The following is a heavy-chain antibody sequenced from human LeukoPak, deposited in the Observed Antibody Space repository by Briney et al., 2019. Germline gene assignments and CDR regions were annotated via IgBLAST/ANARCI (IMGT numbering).Heavy chain of an antibody. CDR2: INPNSGGT. D-gene: IGHD4-23*01. V-gene: IGHV1-2*02. Sequence: ASVKVSCKASGYTFTGYYMHWVRQAPGQGLEWMGWINPNSGGTNYAQKFQGRVTMTRDTSISTAYMELSRLRSDDTAVYYCARALYGGNSGDYWGQGTLVTVSS. CDR1: GYTFTGYY. J-gene: IGHJ4*02. CDR3: ARALYGGNSGDY.